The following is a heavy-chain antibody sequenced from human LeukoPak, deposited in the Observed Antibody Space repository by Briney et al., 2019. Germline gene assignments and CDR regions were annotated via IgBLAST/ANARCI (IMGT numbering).Heavy chain of an antibody. Sequence: SETLSLTCTVSGGSISSYYWGWVRQSPGKGLEWIGSMYNSGITEYNPSLKSRVTILEDTSTNQLSLKLSSVTAADTAVYFCARLLWFGETHYYMDVWGKGTTVTISS. V-gene: IGHV4-59*01. CDR3: ARLLWFGETHYYMDV. CDR2: MYNSGIT. CDR1: GGSISSYY. J-gene: IGHJ6*03. D-gene: IGHD3-10*01.